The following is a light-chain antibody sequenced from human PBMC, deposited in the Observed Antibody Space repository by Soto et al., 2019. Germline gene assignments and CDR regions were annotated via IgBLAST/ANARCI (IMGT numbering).Light chain of an antibody. J-gene: IGKJ4*01. Sequence: ETVLTQSPATLSLSPGEGATLSCRASHSVSSYLAWYQQKPGQTPRLLIYDASTRAPGIPARFSGSGSGTDFTLSISRLEHEDFAVYYCQQYANSPLLTFGGGTKV. V-gene: IGKV3-11*01. CDR2: DAS. CDR1: HSVSSY. CDR3: QQYANSPLLT.